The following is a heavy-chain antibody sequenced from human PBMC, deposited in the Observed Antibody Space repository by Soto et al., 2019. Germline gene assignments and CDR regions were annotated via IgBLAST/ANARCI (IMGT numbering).Heavy chain of an antibody. V-gene: IGHV4-39*01. D-gene: IGHD3-22*01. Sequence: ASETLSLTCTVSGGSISSSSYYWGWIRQPPGKGLEWIGSIYYSGSTYYNPSLKSRVTISVDTSKNQFSLKLSSVTAADTAVYYCASGYDSSGYYYVGGYYYYGMDVWGQGTTVTVSS. CDR2: IYYSGST. CDR3: ASGYDSSGYYYVGGYYYYGMDV. J-gene: IGHJ6*02. CDR1: GGSISSSSYY.